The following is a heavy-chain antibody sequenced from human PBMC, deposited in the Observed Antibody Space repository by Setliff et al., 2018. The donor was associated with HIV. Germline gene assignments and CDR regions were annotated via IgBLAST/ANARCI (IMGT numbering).Heavy chain of an antibody. J-gene: IGHJ2*01. Sequence: ASVKVSCKASGYTFTSYDINWVRQATGQGLEWMGWISAYNGNINYAQKFQGRVTITTDTSTSTAHMELRSLRSDDTAVYYRARDREAGDWYFDLWGRGTLVTVSS. CDR3: ARDREAGDWYFDL. D-gene: IGHD6-13*01. CDR2: ISAYNGNI. CDR1: GYTFTSYD. V-gene: IGHV1-18*01.